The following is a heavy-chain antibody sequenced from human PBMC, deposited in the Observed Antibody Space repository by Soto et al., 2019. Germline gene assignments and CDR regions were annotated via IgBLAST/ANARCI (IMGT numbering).Heavy chain of an antibody. J-gene: IGHJ5*02. D-gene: IGHD5-18*01. CDR1: GGSFSGYY. V-gene: IGHV4-34*01. CDR3: ARIGYSYGSEKYNWFEP. Sequence: SETLSLTCAVYGGSFSGYYWSWIRQPPGKGLEWIGEINHSGSTNYNPSLKSRVTISVDKSKNQFSLKLSSVTAADTAVYYCARIGYSYGSEKYNWFEPWGQGTLVTVSS. CDR2: INHSGST.